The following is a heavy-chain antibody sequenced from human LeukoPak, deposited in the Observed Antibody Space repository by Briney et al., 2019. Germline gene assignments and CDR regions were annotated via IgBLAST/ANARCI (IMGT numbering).Heavy chain of an antibody. V-gene: IGHV3-21*01. D-gene: IGHD2-2*01. CDR2: ISSSSAYI. CDR1: GFTFSDYA. Sequence: GGSLRLSCAASGFTFSDYAMDWVRQAPGKGLEWVSAISSSSAYIYYADSVKGRFTISRDNAKNSVSLQMNRLRAEDTAVYYCARIFRYQLVDYYALDVWGQGTTVTVSS. CDR3: ARIFRYQLVDYYALDV. J-gene: IGHJ6*02.